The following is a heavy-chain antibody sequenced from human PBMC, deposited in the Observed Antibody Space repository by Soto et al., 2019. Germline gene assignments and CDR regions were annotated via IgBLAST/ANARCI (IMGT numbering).Heavy chain of an antibody. J-gene: IGHJ4*02. Sequence: PGGSLRLSCAASGFTFSSYSMNWVRQAPGKGLEWVSSISSSSSYIYYADSVKGRFTISRDNAKNSLYLQMNSLRAEDTAVYYCARSEDSSGWYVRGSPVDYWGQGTLVTVSS. CDR1: GFTFSSYS. CDR2: ISSSSSYI. D-gene: IGHD6-19*01. V-gene: IGHV3-21*01. CDR3: ARSEDSSGWYVRGSPVDY.